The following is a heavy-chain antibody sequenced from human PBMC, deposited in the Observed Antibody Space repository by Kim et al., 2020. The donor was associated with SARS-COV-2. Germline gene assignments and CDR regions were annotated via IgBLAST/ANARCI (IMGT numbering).Heavy chain of an antibody. CDR3: ARDCGYCSGGSCPYFQH. D-gene: IGHD2-15*01. Sequence: ASVKVSCKASGYTFTSYGISWVRQAPGQGLEWMGWISAYNGNTNYAQKLQGRVTMTTDTSTSTAYMELRSLRSDDTAVYYCARDCGYCSGGSCPYFQHWGQGTLVTVSS. V-gene: IGHV1-18*01. CDR1: GYTFTSYG. CDR2: ISAYNGNT. J-gene: IGHJ1*01.